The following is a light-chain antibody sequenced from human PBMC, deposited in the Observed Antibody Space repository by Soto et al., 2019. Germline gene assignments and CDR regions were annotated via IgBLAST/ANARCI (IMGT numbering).Light chain of an antibody. CDR2: GAY. J-gene: IGKJ5*01. V-gene: IGKV3-20*01. CDR1: QSVSSRY. CDR3: QQYDDSIT. Sequence: ETVLTQSPDTLSLSPGESATLSCRASQSVSSRYLALYQQKPGRAPRLLIYGAYNRATGIPDRFSGSGSGTDFTLTISRLEPEDFAVFYCQQYDDSITFGQGTRLEIE.